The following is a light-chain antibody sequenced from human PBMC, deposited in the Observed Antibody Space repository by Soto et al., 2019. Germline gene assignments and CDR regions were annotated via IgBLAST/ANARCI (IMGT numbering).Light chain of an antibody. Sequence: QSALTQPASVSGSPGQSITISCTGTSSDVGGYNYVSWYQQHPGKAPKLIIYEVSNRPSGVSNRFSGSKSGDTASLTISGLHAEDEADYYCSSYTSSSNLDVFGTGTKLNVL. J-gene: IGLJ1*01. CDR3: SSYTSSSNLDV. CDR2: EVS. CDR1: SSDVGGYNY. V-gene: IGLV2-14*01.